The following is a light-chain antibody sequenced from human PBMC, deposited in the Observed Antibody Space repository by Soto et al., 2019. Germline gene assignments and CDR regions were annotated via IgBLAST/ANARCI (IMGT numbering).Light chain of an antibody. J-gene: IGKJ4*01. CDR1: RSVSSSY. V-gene: IGKV3D-20*01. CDR2: DAS. Sequence: DIVLTQSPATLSLSPGERATLSCGASRSVSSSYLAWYQQKPGLAPRLLIYDASNRATGIPDRFSGSGSGTDFTLTISGLEPEDIAVYYCQQYGRSPFTFGGGTKVEIK. CDR3: QQYGRSPFT.